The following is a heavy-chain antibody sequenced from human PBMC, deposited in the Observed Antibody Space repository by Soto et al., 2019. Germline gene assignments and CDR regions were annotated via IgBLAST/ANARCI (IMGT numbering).Heavy chain of an antibody. Sequence: ESGGGLVKPGGSLRLSCAASGFTFSSYSMNWVRQAPGKGLEWVSSISSSSSYIYYADSVKGRFTISRDNAKNSLYLQMNSLRAEDTAVYYCARDPHPFDYGMDVWGQGTTVTVSS. CDR2: ISSSSSYI. CDR3: ARDPHPFDYGMDV. D-gene: IGHD3-16*01. CDR1: GFTFSSYS. V-gene: IGHV3-21*01. J-gene: IGHJ6*02.